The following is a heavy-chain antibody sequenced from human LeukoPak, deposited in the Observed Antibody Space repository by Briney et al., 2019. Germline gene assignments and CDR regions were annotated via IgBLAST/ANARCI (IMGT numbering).Heavy chain of an antibody. CDR2: ISYDGASK. V-gene: IGHV3-30*03. CDR1: GFPFSSYG. D-gene: IGHD6-13*01. CDR3: ARDLFSFGGIAAAGYYYYGMDV. J-gene: IGHJ6*02. Sequence: QPGRSLKLSCAASGFPFSSYGVHWVRQAPGKGLEWVSYISYDGASKYYADSVKGRFTISRDNSKNTLYLQMNSLRAEDTAVYYCARDLFSFGGIAAAGYYYYGMDVWGQGTTVTVSS.